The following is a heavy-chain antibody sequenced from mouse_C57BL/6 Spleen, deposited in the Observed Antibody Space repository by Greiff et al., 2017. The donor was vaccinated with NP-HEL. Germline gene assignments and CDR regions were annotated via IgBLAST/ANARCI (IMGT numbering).Heavy chain of an antibody. CDR2: IYPSDSET. CDR1: GYTFTSYW. V-gene: IGHV1-61*01. J-gene: IGHJ4*01. Sequence: QVQLQQSGAELVRPGSSVKLSCKASGYTFTSYWMDWVKQRPGQGLDWIGNIYPSDSETHYNQKFKDKATLTVDKSSSTAYMQLSSLISEDSAVYYCARSLYYAMDYWGQGTSVTVSS. CDR3: ARSLYYAMDY.